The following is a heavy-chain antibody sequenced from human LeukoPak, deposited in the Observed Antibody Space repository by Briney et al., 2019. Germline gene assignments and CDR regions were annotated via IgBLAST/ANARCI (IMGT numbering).Heavy chain of an antibody. CDR2: INHSGST. CDR1: GGSFSSYY. Sequence: SETLSPTCAVYGGSFSSYYWSWIRQPPGKGLEWIGEINHSGSTNYNPPLKSRVTISVDTSKKQFFLKLRSVTAADTAIYYCARPGYYYDSGSYVGYWGQGTLVTVSS. CDR3: ARPGYYYDSGSYVGY. D-gene: IGHD3-10*01. V-gene: IGHV4-34*01. J-gene: IGHJ4*02.